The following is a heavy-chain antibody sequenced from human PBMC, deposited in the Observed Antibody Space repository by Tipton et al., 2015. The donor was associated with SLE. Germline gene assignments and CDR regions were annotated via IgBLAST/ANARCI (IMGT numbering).Heavy chain of an antibody. V-gene: IGHV4-59*12. CDR1: ADSIRRSY. CDR3: ARDNGDYVAFDL. CDR2: IYYTGDT. D-gene: IGHD4-17*01. Sequence: TLSLTCSVSADSIRRSYWSWIRQPPGKGLEWIGYIYYTGDTNYNPSLKSRVTISADTSKNQFSLNLTSVTAADTAVYYCARDNGDYVAFDLWGRGTLVTVSS. J-gene: IGHJ2*01.